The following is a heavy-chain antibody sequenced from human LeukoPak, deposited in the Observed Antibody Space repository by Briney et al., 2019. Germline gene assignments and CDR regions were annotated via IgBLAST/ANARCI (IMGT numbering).Heavy chain of an antibody. CDR2: IYHSGST. Sequence: SETLSLTCTVSGYSINTGYYWGWIRQPPGKGLEWIGSIYHSGSTYYNPSLKSRVTISVDTSKNQFSLKLSSVTAADTAVYYCARGRGYSSGWYRYYFDYWGQGTLVTVSS. D-gene: IGHD6-19*01. CDR1: GYSINTGYY. CDR3: ARGRGYSSGWYRYYFDY. V-gene: IGHV4-38-2*02. J-gene: IGHJ4*02.